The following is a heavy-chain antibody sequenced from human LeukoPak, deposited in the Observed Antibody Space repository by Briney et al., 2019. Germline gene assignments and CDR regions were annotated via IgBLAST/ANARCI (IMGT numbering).Heavy chain of an antibody. Sequence: GASVKVSCKASGGTFSSYAISWVRQAPGQGLEWMGGIIPIFGTANYAQKFQGRVTVTRDTSASTAYMELSSLRSEDTAVYYCARDPYSSGWYGGWDYWGQGTLVTVSS. V-gene: IGHV1-69*05. CDR3: ARDPYSSGWYGGWDY. J-gene: IGHJ4*02. D-gene: IGHD6-19*01. CDR1: GGTFSSYA. CDR2: IIPIFGTA.